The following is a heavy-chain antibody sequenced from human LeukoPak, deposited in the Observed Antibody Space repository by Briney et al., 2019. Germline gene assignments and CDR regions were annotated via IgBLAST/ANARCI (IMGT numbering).Heavy chain of an antibody. CDR2: ISAHNGNT. V-gene: IGHV1-18*01. D-gene: IGHD3-3*01. Sequence: ASVNVSCKASGYTFTSYGISWVRQAPGQGLEWMGWISAHNGNTNYAQKLQGRVTMTTDTSTSTAYMELRSLRSDDTAVYYCARDLLDFWSAPAYLDYWGQGTLVTVSS. CDR1: GYTFTSYG. J-gene: IGHJ4*02. CDR3: ARDLLDFWSAPAYLDY.